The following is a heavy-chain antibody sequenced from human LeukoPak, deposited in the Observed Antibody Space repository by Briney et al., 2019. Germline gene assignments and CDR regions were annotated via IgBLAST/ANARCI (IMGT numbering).Heavy chain of an antibody. D-gene: IGHD5-12*01. J-gene: IGHJ4*02. CDR2: VNHSGRT. Sequence: NPSETLSLTCAVYGGSFSGYYWSWIRQPPGKGLEWIGEVNHSGRTNYNPSLKSRVTISVDTSKNQFSLKLSSVTAADTAVYYCARGRRNVDIVPTILSSSSPYSSSWYFDYWGQGTLVTVSS. CDR1: GGSFSGYY. V-gene: IGHV4-34*01. CDR3: ARGRRNVDIVPTILSSSSPYSSSWYFDY.